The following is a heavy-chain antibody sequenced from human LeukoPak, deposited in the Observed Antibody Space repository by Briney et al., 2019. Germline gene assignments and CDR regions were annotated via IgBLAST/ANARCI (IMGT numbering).Heavy chain of an antibody. CDR3: ARDLHRVVVRGVPHYYYYMDV. V-gene: IGHV3-48*01. J-gene: IGHJ6*03. CDR1: GFTFSSYR. CDR2: ISSSSSTI. D-gene: IGHD3-10*01. Sequence: GGSLRLSCAASGFTFSSYRMNWVRQAPGKGLEWVSYISSSSSTIYYADSVKGRFTISRDNAKNSLYLQMNSLGAEDTAVYYCARDLHRVVVRGVPHYYYYMDVWGKGTTVTISS.